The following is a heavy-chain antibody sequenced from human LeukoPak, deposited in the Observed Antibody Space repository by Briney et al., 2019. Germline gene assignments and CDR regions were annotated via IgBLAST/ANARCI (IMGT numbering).Heavy chain of an antibody. CDR2: ISTSGST. D-gene: IGHD2-15*01. J-gene: IGHJ4*02. CDR3: ARGRYCSGGSCYGRLFDY. Sequence: SETLSLTCTVSGGSISSYYWSWIRQPAGKGLEWIGRISTSGSTNYNPSLKSRVTMSVDTSKNQFSLKLSSVTAADTAVYYCARGRYCSGGSCYGRLFDYWGQGTLVTVSS. V-gene: IGHV4-4*07. CDR1: GGSISSYY.